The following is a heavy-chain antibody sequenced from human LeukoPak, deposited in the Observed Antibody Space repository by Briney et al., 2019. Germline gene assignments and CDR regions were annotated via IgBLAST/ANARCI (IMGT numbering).Heavy chain of an antibody. V-gene: IGHV3-20*04. Sequence: PGGSLRLSCAASGFTFDDYGMSWVRQAPGKGLEWVSGINWNGDSTGYADSVKGRFTISRDNAKNSLYLQMNSLRAEDTAFYYCATDQYSSNRYYFDYWGQGTLVTVSS. D-gene: IGHD6-13*01. CDR3: ATDQYSSNRYYFDY. CDR2: INWNGDST. J-gene: IGHJ4*02. CDR1: GFTFDDYG.